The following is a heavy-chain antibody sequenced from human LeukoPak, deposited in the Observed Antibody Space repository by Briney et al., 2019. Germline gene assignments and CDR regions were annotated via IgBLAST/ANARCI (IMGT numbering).Heavy chain of an antibody. CDR3: ARNPVLLWFGESIYYFDY. Sequence: GGSLRLSCAASGFTFSSYWMNWVRQAPGKGLEWVANIKQDGSEKYYVDSVKGRFIISRDNAKNSLYLQMNSLRAEDTAVYYCARNPVLLWFGESIYYFDYWGQGTLVTVSS. D-gene: IGHD3-10*01. V-gene: IGHV3-7*01. J-gene: IGHJ4*02. CDR1: GFTFSSYW. CDR2: IKQDGSEK.